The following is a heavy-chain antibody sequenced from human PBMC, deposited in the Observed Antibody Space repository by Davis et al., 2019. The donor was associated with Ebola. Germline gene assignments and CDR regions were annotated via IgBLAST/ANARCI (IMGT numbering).Heavy chain of an antibody. J-gene: IGHJ4*02. CDR2: LYSGGST. D-gene: IGHD2-15*01. V-gene: IGHV3-53*01. CDR1: GFTVSSNY. CDR3: ARGASLGYCSGGSCLGADY. Sequence: PGGSLRLSCAASGFTVSSNYMSWVRQAPGKGLEWVSALYSGGSTYYADSVKGRFTISRDNSKNTLYLQMNSLRAEDTAVYYCARGASLGYCSGGSCLGADYWGQGTLVTVSS.